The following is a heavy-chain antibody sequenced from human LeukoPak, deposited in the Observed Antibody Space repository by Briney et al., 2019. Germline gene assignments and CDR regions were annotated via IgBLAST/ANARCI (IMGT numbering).Heavy chain of an antibody. D-gene: IGHD5-18*01. CDR2: INSDGSIT. CDR3: ARDAVDTANAV. Sequence: GGSLRLSCAASGFSFTTYWMHWVRQAPGKGLVWVSHINSDGSITSYADSVKGRFTISRDNAKNTLYLQMNSLRAEDTAVYYCARDAVDTANAVWGQGTTVTVSS. V-gene: IGHV3-74*01. J-gene: IGHJ6*02. CDR1: GFSFTTYW.